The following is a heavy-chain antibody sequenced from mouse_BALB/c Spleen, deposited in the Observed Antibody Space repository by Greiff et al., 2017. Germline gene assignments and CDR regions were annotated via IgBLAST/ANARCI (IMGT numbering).Heavy chain of an antibody. CDR3: ARSTMITNYYAMDY. J-gene: IGHJ4*01. V-gene: IGHV14-3*02. CDR1: GFNIKDTY. Sequence: VQLQQSGAELVKPGASVKLSCTASGFNIKDTYMHWVKQRPEQGLEWIGRIDPANGNTKYDPKFQGKATITADTSSNTAYLQLSSLTSEDTAVYYCARSTMITNYYAMDYWGQGTSVTVSS. D-gene: IGHD2-4*01. CDR2: IDPANGNT.